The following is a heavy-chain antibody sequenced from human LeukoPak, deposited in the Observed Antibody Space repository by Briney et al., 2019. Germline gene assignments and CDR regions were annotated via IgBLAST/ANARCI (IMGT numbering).Heavy chain of an antibody. V-gene: IGHV3-30*18. CDR1: GFTFSSYG. D-gene: IGHD3-16*01. Sequence: GRSLRLSCAASGFTFSSYGMHWVRQAPGKGLEWVAVISYDGSNKYYADSVKGRFTISRDNSKNTLYLQMNSLRAEDTAVYYCAKQLVITFGGVIPRLDAFDIWGQGTMVTVSS. CDR3: AKQLVITFGGVIPRLDAFDI. CDR2: ISYDGSNK. J-gene: IGHJ3*02.